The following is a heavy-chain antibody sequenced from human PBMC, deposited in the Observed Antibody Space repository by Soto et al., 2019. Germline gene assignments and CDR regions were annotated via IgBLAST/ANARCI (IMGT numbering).Heavy chain of an antibody. J-gene: IGHJ4*02. CDR2: ISWNSGSI. CDR3: AKEIGKVYYGSGSYVDY. CDR1: GFTFDDYA. D-gene: IGHD3-10*01. V-gene: IGHV3-9*01. Sequence: GGSLRLSCAASGFTFDDYAMHWVRQAPGKGLEWVSGISWNSGSIGYADSVKGRFTISRDNAKNSLYLQMNSLRAEDTALYYCAKEIGKVYYGSGSYVDYWGQGTLVTVSS.